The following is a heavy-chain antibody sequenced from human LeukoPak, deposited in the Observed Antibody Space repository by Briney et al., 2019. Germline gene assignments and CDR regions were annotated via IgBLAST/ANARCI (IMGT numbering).Heavy chain of an antibody. Sequence: GGSLRLSCAVSGFNFNSYAMPWVRQAPGKGLEWISSMSSGGTYIYYADSVRGRFTISRDNTKNSLYLLMNDLRVEDTALYYCARDRPTGASRVFVIQWGQGTPVTVSS. V-gene: IGHV3-21*06. J-gene: IGHJ4*02. D-gene: IGHD5-18*01. CDR3: ARDRPTGASRVFVIQ. CDR2: MSSGGTYI. CDR1: GFNFNSYA.